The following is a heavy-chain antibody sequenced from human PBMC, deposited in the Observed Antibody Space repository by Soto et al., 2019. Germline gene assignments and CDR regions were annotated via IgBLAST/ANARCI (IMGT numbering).Heavy chain of an antibody. Sequence: QVQLVQSGAEVKKPGASVKVSCKATGYMFTRYGITWVRQAPGQGLEWMGWISLNNGKTHYAQKFQGRVTMTTDTSTNTAYMELMSLRSDDTAIYYCARHTDDVQYIWGSDYYGIDVWGQGSTVTVSS. D-gene: IGHD3-16*01. CDR1: GYMFTRYG. V-gene: IGHV1-18*01. CDR3: ARHTDDVQYIWGSDYYGIDV. CDR2: ISLNNGKT. J-gene: IGHJ6*02.